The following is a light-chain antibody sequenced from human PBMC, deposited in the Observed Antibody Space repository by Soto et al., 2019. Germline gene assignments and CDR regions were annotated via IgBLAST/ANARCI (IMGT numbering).Light chain of an antibody. CDR2: DAS. CDR1: QYISGW. CDR3: QPYNTYWT. Sequence: DIQMTQSPSTLSASVGDRVTITCRASQYISGWLAWDQQKPGKAPNLRIYDASSLRSGVPSRFSGSGSGTEFTLTISSMQPDDFATYDCQPYNTYWTFGQGTKVEIK. V-gene: IGKV1-5*01. J-gene: IGKJ1*01.